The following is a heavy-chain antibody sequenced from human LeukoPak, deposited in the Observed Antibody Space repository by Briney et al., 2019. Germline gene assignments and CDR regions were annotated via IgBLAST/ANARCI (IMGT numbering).Heavy chain of an antibody. D-gene: IGHD3-16*02. CDR1: GFTFSNYA. CDR3: AKGTGIVMYYYYGMDL. Sequence: GGSLRLSCAASGFTFSNYAMSWVRQAPGKGLEWVSGISGSGGSSYYADSVKGRFSISRDNPKNTLHRQMNSLRAEDSAVYYCAKGTGIVMYYYYGMDLWGQGTTVIISS. J-gene: IGHJ6*02. CDR2: ISGSGGSS. V-gene: IGHV3-23*01.